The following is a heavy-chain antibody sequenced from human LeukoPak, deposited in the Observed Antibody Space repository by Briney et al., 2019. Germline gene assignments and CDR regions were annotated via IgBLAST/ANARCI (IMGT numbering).Heavy chain of an antibody. CDR3: AKDAYSSGWYYFDS. J-gene: IGHJ4*02. CDR1: RFTFDDYG. CDR2: ISGVGSNT. V-gene: IGHV3-43*02. Sequence: GGSLRLSCAASRFTFDDYGMHWVRQVPGKGLEWVSLISGVGSNTYYADSVKGRFTISRADRKNSLSLQMTSLRTDDTALYYCAKDAYSSGWYYFDSGGQGSLVTVSS. D-gene: IGHD6-19*01.